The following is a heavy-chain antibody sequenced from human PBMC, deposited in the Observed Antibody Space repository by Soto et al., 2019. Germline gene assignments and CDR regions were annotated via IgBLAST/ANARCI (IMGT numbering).Heavy chain of an antibody. CDR1: GYTFTSYY. D-gene: IGHD3-22*01. Sequence: GASVKVSCKASGYTFTSYYMHWVRQAPGQGLEWMGIINPSGGSTSYAQKFQGRVTMTRDTPTSTVYMELSSLRSEDTAVYYCARGAYYYDSSGYYYFDYWGQGTLVTVS. CDR3: ARGAYYYDSSGYYYFDY. J-gene: IGHJ4*02. CDR2: INPSGGST. V-gene: IGHV1-46*03.